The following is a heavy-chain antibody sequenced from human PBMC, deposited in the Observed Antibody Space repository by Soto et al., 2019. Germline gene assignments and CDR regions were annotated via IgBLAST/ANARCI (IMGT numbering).Heavy chain of an antibody. CDR1: GFTFDAYA. J-gene: IGHJ3*02. D-gene: IGHD6-13*01. V-gene: IGHV3-9*01. Sequence: EVQLVESGGGLVQPGRSLRLSCAASGFTFDAYAMHWVRQAPGKGLEWVSGISWNSGSIGYADSVKGRFTISRDNAKNSLYLQMNSLRAEDTALYYCAKDIGQQLVSEAFDIWGQGTMVTVSS. CDR3: AKDIGQQLVSEAFDI. CDR2: ISWNSGSI.